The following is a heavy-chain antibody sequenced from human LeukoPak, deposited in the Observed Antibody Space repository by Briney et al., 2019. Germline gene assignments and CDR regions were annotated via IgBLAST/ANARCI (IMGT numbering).Heavy chain of an antibody. Sequence: PGGSLRLSCAASEFTFSSYSMNWVRQAPGKGLEWVSYISSSSSTIYYADSVKGRFTISRDNAKNSLYLQMNSLRHEDTAVYYCAGDHALLFDYWGQGTLITVSS. CDR2: ISSSSSTI. CDR1: EFTFSSYS. CDR3: AGDHALLFDY. J-gene: IGHJ4*02. D-gene: IGHD3-10*01. V-gene: IGHV3-48*02.